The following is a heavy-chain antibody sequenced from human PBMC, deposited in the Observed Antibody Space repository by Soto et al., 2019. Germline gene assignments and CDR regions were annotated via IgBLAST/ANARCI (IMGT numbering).Heavy chain of an antibody. CDR1: GFTFSSYS. CDR2: ISSSSSYI. V-gene: IGHV3-21*01. D-gene: IGHD6-6*01. J-gene: IGHJ5*02. Sequence: GGSLRLSCAASGFTFSSYSMNWVRQAPGKGLEWVSSISSSSSYIYYADSVKGRFTISRDNAKNSLYLQMNSLRAEDTAVYYCARASSIAARPNWFDPWGQGTLVTVSS. CDR3: ARASSIAARPNWFDP.